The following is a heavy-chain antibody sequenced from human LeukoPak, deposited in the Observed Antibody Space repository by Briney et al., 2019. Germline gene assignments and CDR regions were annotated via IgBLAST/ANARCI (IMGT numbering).Heavy chain of an antibody. Sequence: LWASVKVSCKASGYTFTSYDINWGRQATGQGLEWMGWMNPNSGNTGYAQKFQGRVTMTRNTSISTAYMELSSLRSEDTAVYYCARGSLHYYDSSALPIWGQGTMVTVSS. V-gene: IGHV1-8*01. D-gene: IGHD3-22*01. J-gene: IGHJ3*02. CDR1: GYTFTSYD. CDR2: MNPNSGNT. CDR3: ARGSLHYYDSSALPI.